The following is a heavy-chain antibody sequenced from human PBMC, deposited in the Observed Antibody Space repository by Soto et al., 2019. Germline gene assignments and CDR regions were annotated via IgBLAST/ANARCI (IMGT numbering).Heavy chain of an antibody. V-gene: IGHV4-31*03. CDR2: IYYSGST. D-gene: IGHD6-13*01. J-gene: IGHJ5*02. CDR1: GGSISSGGYY. Sequence: PSETLSLTCTVSGGSISSGGYYWNWIRQHPGKGLEWIGYIYYSGSTYYNPSLKSRVTISVDTSKNQFSLKLSSVTAADTAVYYCARGAFKAAAGTFDPWGQGTLVTVSS. CDR3: ARGAFKAAAGTFDP.